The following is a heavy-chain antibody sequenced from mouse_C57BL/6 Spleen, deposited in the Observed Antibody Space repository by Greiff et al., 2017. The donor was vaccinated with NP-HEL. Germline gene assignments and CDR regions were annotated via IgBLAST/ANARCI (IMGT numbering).Heavy chain of an antibody. V-gene: IGHV1-62-2*01. CDR1: GYTFTEYT. CDR3: ARHDYYGSSPYYFDY. J-gene: IGHJ2*01. D-gene: IGHD1-1*01. Sequence: VKVVESGAELVKPGASVKLSCKASGYTFTEYTIHWVKQRSGQGLEWIGWFYPGSGSIKYNEKFKDKATLTADKSSSTVYMELSRLTSEDSAVYFCARHDYYGSSPYYFDYWGQGTTLTVSS. CDR2: FYPGSGSI.